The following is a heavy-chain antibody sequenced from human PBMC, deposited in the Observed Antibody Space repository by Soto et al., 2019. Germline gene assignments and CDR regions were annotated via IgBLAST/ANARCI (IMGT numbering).Heavy chain of an antibody. V-gene: IGHV3-11*01. CDR3: ARLPAAGPARGAFDV. J-gene: IGHJ3*01. CDR2: ISSSGSTR. CDR1: GFTFSDHY. D-gene: IGHD6-13*01. Sequence: PGGSLRLSCAASGFTFSDHYMSWIRQAPGKGLEWVSYISSSGSTRYYADSVKGRFTISRDNAKNSLYLQMNSLRAEDTAVYYCARLPAAGPARGAFDVWGQGTMVTVSS.